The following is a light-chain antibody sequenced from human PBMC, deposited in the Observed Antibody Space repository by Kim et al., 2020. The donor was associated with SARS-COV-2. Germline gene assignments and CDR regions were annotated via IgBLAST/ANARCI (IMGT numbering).Light chain of an antibody. V-gene: IGLV3-1*01. CDR1: NLGDKY. CDR3: QAWDSSVVVV. CDR2: QDS. Sequence: SYELTQPPSASASPGRTANITCSGDNLGDKYACWYHQQPGQSPVLVIFQDSKRPSGIPERFSGSNSGNTATLTISGTQAMDEADYYCQAWDSSVVVVFGGGTKVTVL. J-gene: IGLJ2*01.